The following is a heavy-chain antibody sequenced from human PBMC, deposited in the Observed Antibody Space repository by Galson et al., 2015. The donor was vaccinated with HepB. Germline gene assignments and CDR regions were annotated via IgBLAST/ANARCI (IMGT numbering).Heavy chain of an antibody. CDR3: ARGGMATIGGPTFDY. Sequence: SVKVSCKAYRYTFTKFGISWVRQAPGQGLEWMGWINPYNGNTNYAQKFQGRVIMTTDTSTSTAYMELRSLRSGDTAVYYCARGGMATIGGPTFDYWGQGTLVTVSS. J-gene: IGHJ4*02. D-gene: IGHD5-24*01. CDR2: INPYNGNT. CDR1: RYTFTKFG. V-gene: IGHV1-18*01.